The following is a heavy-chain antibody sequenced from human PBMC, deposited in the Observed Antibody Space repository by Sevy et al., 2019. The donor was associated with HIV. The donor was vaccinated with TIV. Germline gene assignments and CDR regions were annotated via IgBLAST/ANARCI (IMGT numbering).Heavy chain of an antibody. D-gene: IGHD6-13*01. V-gene: IGHV4-59*01. CDR2: IYYSGST. Sequence: SETLSLTCTVSGGSISSYYWSWIRQPPGKGLEWIGYIYYSGSTNYNPSLKSRVTISVDTSKNQFSLKLSSVTAADTAVYYCARETRQAAGLFDDYYYYYMDVWGKGTTVTVSS. CDR3: ARETRQAAGLFDDYYYYYMDV. J-gene: IGHJ6*03. CDR1: GGSISSYY.